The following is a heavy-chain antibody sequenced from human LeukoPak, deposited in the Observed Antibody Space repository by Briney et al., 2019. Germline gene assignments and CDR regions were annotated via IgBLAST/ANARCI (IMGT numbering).Heavy chain of an antibody. D-gene: IGHD3-3*01. J-gene: IGHJ4*02. CDR2: IYYSGST. CDR3: ASLRFLEWFLED. V-gene: IGHV4-59*01. Sequence: SETLSLTCTVSGGSISSYYWSWIRQPPGKGLEWIGYIYYSGSTNYNPSLKSRVTISVDTSKNQFSLKLSSVTAADTAVYYCASLRFLEWFLEDWGQGTLVTVSS. CDR1: GGSISSYY.